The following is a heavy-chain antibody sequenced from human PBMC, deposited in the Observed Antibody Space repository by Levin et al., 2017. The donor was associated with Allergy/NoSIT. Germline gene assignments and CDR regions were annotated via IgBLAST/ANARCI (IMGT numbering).Heavy chain of an antibody. Sequence: GGSLRLSCAASGFTVSSNYMSWVRQAPGKGLEWVSVIYSGGSTYYADSVKGRFTISRDNSKNTLYLQMNSLRAEDTAVYYCARATRAYAFDIWGQGTMVTVSS. CDR1: GFTVSSNY. CDR3: ARATRAYAFDI. CDR2: IYSGGST. J-gene: IGHJ3*02. V-gene: IGHV3-66*01. D-gene: IGHD5-12*01.